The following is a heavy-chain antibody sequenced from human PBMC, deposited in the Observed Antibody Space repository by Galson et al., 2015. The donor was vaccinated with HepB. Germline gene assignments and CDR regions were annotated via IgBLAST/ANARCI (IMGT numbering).Heavy chain of an antibody. Sequence: SLRLSCAPTGFTFARYAMTWVRQAPGKGLEWISLISGSGGLRYYAESVKGRFTISRDNAKKTLYLPMNSLRSEDTAVYYCAKDRVDYHDSDGHIDAFDVWGQGTVVTVSS. CDR3: AKDRVDYHDSDGHIDAFDV. J-gene: IGHJ3*01. CDR2: ISGSGGLR. CDR1: GFTFARYA. V-gene: IGHV3-23*01. D-gene: IGHD3-22*01.